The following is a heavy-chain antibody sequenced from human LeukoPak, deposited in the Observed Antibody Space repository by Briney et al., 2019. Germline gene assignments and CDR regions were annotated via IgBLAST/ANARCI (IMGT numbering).Heavy chain of an antibody. J-gene: IGHJ5*02. D-gene: IGHD2-21*01. Sequence: GESLKISCKGSGYSFTSYWIGWVRQMPGKGLEWMGIIYPGDSDTRYSPSFQGQVTISADKSINAAYLHWSSLRASDTAIYYCARARRGDYYWWFDPWGQGTLVTVSS. V-gene: IGHV5-51*01. CDR1: GYSFTSYW. CDR2: IYPGDSDT. CDR3: ARARRGDYYWWFDP.